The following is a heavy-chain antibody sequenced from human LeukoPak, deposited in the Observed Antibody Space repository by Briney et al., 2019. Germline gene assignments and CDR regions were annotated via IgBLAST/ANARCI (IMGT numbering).Heavy chain of an antibody. D-gene: IGHD3-22*01. CDR2: IIPIFGTA. CDR1: GGTFSSYA. J-gene: IGHJ3*02. CDR3: AGPGIDYDSSGYYSPDAFDI. Sequence: SVKVSCKASGGTFSSYAISWVRQAPGQGLEWMGRIIPIFGTANYAQKFQGRVTITTDESTSTAYMELSSLRSEDTAVYYCAGPGIDYDSSGYYSPDAFDIWGQGTMVTVSP. V-gene: IGHV1-69*05.